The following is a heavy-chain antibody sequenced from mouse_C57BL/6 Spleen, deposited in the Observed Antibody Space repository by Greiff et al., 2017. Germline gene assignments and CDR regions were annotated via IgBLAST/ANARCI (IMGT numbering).Heavy chain of an antibody. D-gene: IGHD1-1*01. CDR3: ARNDYYGSSPFDY. CDR1: GYTFTSYW. J-gene: IGHJ2*01. V-gene: IGHV1-55*01. Sequence: QVQLQQPGAELVKPGASVTMSCKASGYTFTSYWITWVKPRPGQGLEWIGDIYPGSGSTNYNEKFKSKATLTVDTSSSTAYMQLSSLTSEDSAVYYCARNDYYGSSPFDYWGQGTTLTVSS. CDR2: IYPGSGST.